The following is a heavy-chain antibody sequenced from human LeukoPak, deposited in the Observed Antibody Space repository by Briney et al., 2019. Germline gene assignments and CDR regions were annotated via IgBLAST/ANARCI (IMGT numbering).Heavy chain of an antibody. D-gene: IGHD3-10*01. CDR3: AKDWSYGSDMLYMVV. CDR1: GFTFDDYA. CDR2: ISWNSGSI. J-gene: IGHJ6*03. Sequence: GRSLRLSCAASGFTFDDYAMHWVRQAPGKGLEWVSGISWNSGSIGYADSVKGRFTISRDNAKNSLYLQMNSLRAEDTALYYCAKDWSYGSDMLYMVVWGEGTTVTVSS. V-gene: IGHV3-9*01.